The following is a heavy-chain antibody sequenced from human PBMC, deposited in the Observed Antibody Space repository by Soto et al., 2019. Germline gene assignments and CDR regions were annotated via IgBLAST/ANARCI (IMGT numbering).Heavy chain of an antibody. CDR2: IRSKAYGGTT. Sequence: GGSLRLSCTASGFTFGDYAMSWFRQAPGKGLEWVGFIRSKAYGGTTEYAASVKGRFTISRDDSKSIAYLQMNSLKTEDTAVYYCTRATYCSGGSCYHFPNFDYWGQGTLVTVSS. CDR1: GFTFGDYA. D-gene: IGHD2-15*01. CDR3: TRATYCSGGSCYHFPNFDY. V-gene: IGHV3-49*03. J-gene: IGHJ4*02.